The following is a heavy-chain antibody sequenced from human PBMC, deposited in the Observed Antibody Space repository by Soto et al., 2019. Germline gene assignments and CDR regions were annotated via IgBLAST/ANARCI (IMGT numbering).Heavy chain of an antibody. CDR1: GYTFTSYG. J-gene: IGHJ6*02. Sequence: ASVKVSCKASGYTFTSYGISWVRQAPGQGLEWMGWISAYNGNTNYAQKLQGRVTMTTDTSTSTAYMELRSLRSDDTAVYYCARDWDCSSTSCYVYYYYGMDVWGQGTTVTVSS. V-gene: IGHV1-18*01. CDR2: ISAYNGNT. D-gene: IGHD2-2*01. CDR3: ARDWDCSSTSCYVYYYYGMDV.